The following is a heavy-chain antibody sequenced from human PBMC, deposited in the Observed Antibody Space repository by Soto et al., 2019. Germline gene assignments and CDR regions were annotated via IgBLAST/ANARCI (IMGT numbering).Heavy chain of an antibody. CDR1: GDSVFSSTAA. D-gene: IGHD6-19*01. Sequence: SQTLSLTCAISGDSVFSSTAAWNWIRQSPSRGLEWLGRTYYRSKWYNDYAVSVNGRITINPDTSKHQFSLQLNPVTPEDTAVYYCARDRSGSGWFNAFDIWGHGTMVTVSS. CDR2: TYYRSKWYN. V-gene: IGHV6-1*01. J-gene: IGHJ3*02. CDR3: ARDRSGSGWFNAFDI.